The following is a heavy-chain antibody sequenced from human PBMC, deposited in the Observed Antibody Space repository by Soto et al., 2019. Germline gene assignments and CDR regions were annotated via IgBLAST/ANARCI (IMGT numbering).Heavy chain of an antibody. CDR3: SRDRGSDALDY. CDR1: GYTFTSYG. CDR2: ISAYNGNT. V-gene: IGHV1-18*01. J-gene: IGHJ4*02. D-gene: IGHD3-16*01. Sequence: QVQLVQSGAEVKKPGASVKVSCKASGYTFTSYGIIWVRQAPGQGLEWIAWISAYNGNTHNAQKLKGRVTMTTDTTTSTAYRELRRLISDDTGVYYCSRDRGSDALDYWGQGPLVTVSS.